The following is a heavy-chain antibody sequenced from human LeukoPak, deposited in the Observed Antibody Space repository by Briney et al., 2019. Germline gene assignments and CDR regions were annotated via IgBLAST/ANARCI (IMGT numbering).Heavy chain of an antibody. V-gene: IGHV3-23*01. CDR2: ISGSGGST. J-gene: IGHJ4*02. CDR1: GFTFSSYA. Sequence: GGSLRLSCAASGFTFSSYAMSWVGPAPGRGLEWVSAISGSGGSTYYADSVKGRFTISRDNSKNTLYLQMNSLRAEDTAVYYCAKDAPSSGYFDYWGQGTLVTVSS. D-gene: IGHD6-19*01. CDR3: AKDAPSSGYFDY.